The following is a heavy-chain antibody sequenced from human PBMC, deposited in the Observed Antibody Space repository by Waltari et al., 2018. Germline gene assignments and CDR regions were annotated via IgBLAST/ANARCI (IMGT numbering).Heavy chain of an antibody. CDR3: AREARFGELLGYFDY. Sequence: QVQLQESGPGLVKPSETLSLTCTVTGGSISSYYWSWIRPPPGKGLEWIGYIYYSGSTNYNPSLKSRVTISVDTSKNQFSLKLSSVTAADTAVYYCAREARFGELLGYFDYWGQGTLVTVSS. CDR2: IYYSGST. V-gene: IGHV4-59*01. D-gene: IGHD3-10*01. CDR1: GGSISSYY. J-gene: IGHJ4*02.